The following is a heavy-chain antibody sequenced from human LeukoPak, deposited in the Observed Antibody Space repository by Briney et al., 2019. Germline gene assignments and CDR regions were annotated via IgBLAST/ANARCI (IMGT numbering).Heavy chain of an antibody. D-gene: IGHD2-2*01. V-gene: IGHV3-21*01. Sequence: NPGGSLRLSCAASGFTLRSYSMNWVRQAPGKGLEWVSSISTGSSYIYYADSVKGRFTISRDNAKNSLYLQMNSLRAEDTAVHYCARVSGVVPAATLDFWGQGALVTVSS. J-gene: IGHJ4*02. CDR1: GFTLRSYS. CDR3: ARVSGVVPAATLDF. CDR2: ISTGSSYI.